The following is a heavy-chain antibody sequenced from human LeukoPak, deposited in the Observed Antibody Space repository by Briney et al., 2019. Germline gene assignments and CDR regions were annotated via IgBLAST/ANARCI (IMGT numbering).Heavy chain of an antibody. V-gene: IGHV3-15*01. CDR2: IKSKTDGGTT. J-gene: IGHJ4*02. Sequence: GGSLRLSCAASGFTVSSNYMSWVRQAPGKGLEWVGRIKSKTDGGTTDYAAPVKGRFTISRDDPKNTLYLQMNSLKTEDTAVYYCTTVRDWLLFYWGQGTLVTVSS. D-gene: IGHD3-9*01. CDR3: TTVRDWLLFY. CDR1: GFTVSSNY.